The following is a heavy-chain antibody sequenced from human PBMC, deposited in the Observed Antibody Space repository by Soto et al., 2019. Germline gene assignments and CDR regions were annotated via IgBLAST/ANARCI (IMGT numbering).Heavy chain of an antibody. Sequence: SETLSLTCTVSGGSISSGGYYWSWIRQHPGKGLEWIGYIYYSGSTYYNPSLKSRVTISVDTSKNQFSLKLSSVTAADTAVYYCARGGAIFYDAFDIWGQGTMVTVSS. V-gene: IGHV4-31*03. J-gene: IGHJ3*02. CDR1: GGSISSGGYY. CDR3: ARGGAIFYDAFDI. D-gene: IGHD3-9*01. CDR2: IYYSGST.